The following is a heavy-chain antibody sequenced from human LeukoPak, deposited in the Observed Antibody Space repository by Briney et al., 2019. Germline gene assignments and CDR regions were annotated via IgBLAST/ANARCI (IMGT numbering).Heavy chain of an antibody. CDR2: FNHSGSA. CDR1: GASFNQYY. Sequence: PSKTLSLTCAVYGASFNQYYWSWIRHSATKGREWIGAFNHSGSAKSNPSLKSRVTISADKSKNQFFLRRSPVAAADSGVYYCARERASNNHDNWFDPWGQGTLVTVSS. J-gene: IGHJ5*02. V-gene: IGHV4-34*01. D-gene: IGHD1/OR15-1a*01. CDR3: ARERASNNHDNWFDP.